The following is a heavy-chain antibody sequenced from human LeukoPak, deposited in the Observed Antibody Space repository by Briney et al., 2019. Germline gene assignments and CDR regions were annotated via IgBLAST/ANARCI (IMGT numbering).Heavy chain of an antibody. D-gene: IGHD3-16*01. CDR2: ISAYNGNT. CDR3: ASSRAGGYFDY. V-gene: IGHV1-18*04. J-gene: IGHJ4*02. CDR1: GYTFTSYG. Sequence: ASAKVSCKASGYTFTSYGISWVRQAPGQGLEWMGWISAYNGNTNYAQKLQGRVTMTTDTSTSTAYMELRSLRSDDTAVYYCASSRAGGYFDYWGQGTLVTVSS.